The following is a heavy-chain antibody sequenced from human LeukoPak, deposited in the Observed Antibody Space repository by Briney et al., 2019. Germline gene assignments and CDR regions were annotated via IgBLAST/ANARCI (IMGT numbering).Heavy chain of an antibody. V-gene: IGHV4-39*01. CDR1: GGSIRSGGYY. Sequence: PSETLSLTCTVSGGSIRSGGYYWSWIRQPPGKGLEWIGGLSYTGSSYCNPSLKSPVTISGDTSKNQFSLKVRSVTAADTAVYYCARPFGTSSGFDYWGQGILVTVSS. J-gene: IGHJ4*02. CDR2: LSYTGSS. D-gene: IGHD6-6*01. CDR3: ARPFGTSSGFDY.